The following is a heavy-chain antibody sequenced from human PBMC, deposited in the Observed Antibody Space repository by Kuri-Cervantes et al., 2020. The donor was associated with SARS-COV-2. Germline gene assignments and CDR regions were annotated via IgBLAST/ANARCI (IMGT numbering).Heavy chain of an antibody. CDR2: IYYSVST. D-gene: IGHD3-10*01. CDR3: AGQGADRLGWGDSFNL. V-gene: IGHV4-39*01. Sequence: SETLCLTCTVSGGSISSSSYYWGWIRQPPGKGLEWIGSIYYSVSTYYNPSLKSRVTISVDTSRNQFSLTVISVTAADTTMYYCAGQGADRLGWGDSFNLWGQGTVVTVSS. CDR1: GGSISSSSYY. J-gene: IGHJ3*01.